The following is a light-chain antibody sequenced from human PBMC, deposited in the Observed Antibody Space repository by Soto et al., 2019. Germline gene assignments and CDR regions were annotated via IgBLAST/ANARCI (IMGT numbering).Light chain of an antibody. V-gene: IGKV3-15*01. J-gene: IGKJ4*01. CDR2: GAS. Sequence: EIVMTQSPATLSVSPGERATLSCRASQSLYNNLAWYQQKPGQAPRLLIYGASARATGIPARFSGSGSGTESTLTISSLQSEDFAVYYCQQYNNWPLTFGGGTKVEIK. CDR3: QQYNNWPLT. CDR1: QSLYNN.